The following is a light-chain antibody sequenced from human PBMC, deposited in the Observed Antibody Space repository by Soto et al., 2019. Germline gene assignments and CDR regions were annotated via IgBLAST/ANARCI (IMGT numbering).Light chain of an antibody. J-gene: IGLJ2*01. CDR1: SSDVGAYNY. Sequence: QSALTQPASVSGSPGQSITISCTGTSSDVGAYNYVSWYQRLPGEAPKLMIHDVSNRPSGVSDRFSGSKSGNTASLTISGLQSEDEADYYCSSFSSHTTTILFGGGTKLTVL. CDR2: DVS. V-gene: IGLV2-14*03. CDR3: SSFSSHTTTIL.